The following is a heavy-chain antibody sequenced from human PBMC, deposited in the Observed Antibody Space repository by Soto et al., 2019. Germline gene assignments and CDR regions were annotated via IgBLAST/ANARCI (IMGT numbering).Heavy chain of an antibody. J-gene: IGHJ6*02. CDR1: GFTFSSYG. CDR3: AKEGWIYYYGMDV. D-gene: IGHD2-2*03. CDR2: ISYDGSNK. V-gene: IGHV3-30*18. Sequence: QVQLVESGGGVVQPGRSLRLSCAASGFTFSSYGMHWVRQAPGKGLEWLAVISYDGSNKYYADSVKGRFTISRDNSKNTLELQMNSLTAEDTAVYYCAKEGWIYYYGMDVWGQGTTVTVSS.